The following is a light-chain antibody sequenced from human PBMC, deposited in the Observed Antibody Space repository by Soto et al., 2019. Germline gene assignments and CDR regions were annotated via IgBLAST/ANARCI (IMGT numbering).Light chain of an antibody. V-gene: IGKV3-15*01. Sequence: IVMSQSTPTLSVSLRERATLYCRASQSISRNLAWFQQKPGQAPTLLIFGASTRAAGIPARFSGSGSGTEFTLTISGLQSEDFAVYYCQQYNSWPPYTFGQGTKVDIK. J-gene: IGKJ2*01. CDR3: QQYNSWPPYT. CDR1: QSISRN. CDR2: GAS.